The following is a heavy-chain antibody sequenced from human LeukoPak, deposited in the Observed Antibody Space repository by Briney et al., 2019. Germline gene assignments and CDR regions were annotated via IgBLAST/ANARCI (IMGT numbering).Heavy chain of an antibody. D-gene: IGHD6-13*01. CDR3: AREQQAGAYHTQNWFDP. CDR1: GGSISSSSYY. CDR2: IYYSGST. J-gene: IGHJ5*02. V-gene: IGHV4-39*07. Sequence: SETLSLTCTVSGGSISSSSYYWGWIRQPPGKGLEWIGSIYYSGSTYYNPSLKSRVTISVDTSKNQFSLKLSSVTAADTAVYYCAREQQAGAYHTQNWFDPWGQGTLVTVSS.